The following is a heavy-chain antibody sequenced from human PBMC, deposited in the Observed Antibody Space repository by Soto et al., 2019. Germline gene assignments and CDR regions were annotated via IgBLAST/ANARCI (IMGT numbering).Heavy chain of an antibody. CDR1: GFTFSSYA. V-gene: IGHV3-23*01. Sequence: PGGSLRLSCAASGFTFSSYAMSWVRQAPGKGLEWVSAISGSGGSTYYADSVKGRFTISRDNSKNTLYLQMNSLRAEDTAVYYCAKLYDFWSGYWFGYFDYWGQGTLVTVSS. CDR2: ISGSGGST. J-gene: IGHJ4*02. CDR3: AKLYDFWSGYWFGYFDY. D-gene: IGHD3-3*01.